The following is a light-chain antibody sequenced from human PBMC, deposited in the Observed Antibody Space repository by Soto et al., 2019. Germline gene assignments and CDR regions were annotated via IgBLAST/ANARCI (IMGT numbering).Light chain of an antibody. J-gene: IGKJ2*01. CDR3: QQYNSYPYT. CDR2: KAS. V-gene: IGKV1-5*03. Sequence: DIQMTQSPSTLSASVGDRVTITCRASQSISSWLAWYQQKPGTAPRRLIYKASSLEGGVPSRFSGSGSGTEFTLTISSLQPDDFATYYCQQYNSYPYTFGQGTKLEIK. CDR1: QSISSW.